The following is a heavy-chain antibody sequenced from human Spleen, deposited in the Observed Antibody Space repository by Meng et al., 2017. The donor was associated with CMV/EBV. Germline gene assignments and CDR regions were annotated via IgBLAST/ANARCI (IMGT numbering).Heavy chain of an antibody. Sequence: SFSGNYWTWVRRPPGKGLEWIGEINHSGSTNCSPSLRSRVTISVDTSNNLFSLKLNSVTAADTAVYYCARDTVSYSDDRRRIYYYDYWGQGTLVTVSS. CDR1: SFSGNY. J-gene: IGHJ4*02. D-gene: IGHD3-22*01. CDR2: INHSGST. V-gene: IGHV4-34*01. CDR3: ARDTVSYSDDRRRIYYYDY.